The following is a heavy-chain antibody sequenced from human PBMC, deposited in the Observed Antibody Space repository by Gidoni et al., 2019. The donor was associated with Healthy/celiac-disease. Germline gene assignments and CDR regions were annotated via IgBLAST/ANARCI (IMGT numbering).Heavy chain of an antibody. Sequence: EVQLVASGVGLVQPGGSRRRSCAASGFPFSSSWMHWVRQGPGKGLVWVARINSDGSSTSYADSVKGRFTISRDNAKNTLYLQMNSLRAEDTAVYYCARGRVSSGWYEDYFDYWGQGTLVTVSS. J-gene: IGHJ4*02. CDR3: ARGRVSSGWYEDYFDY. CDR2: INSDGSST. V-gene: IGHV3-74*01. D-gene: IGHD6-19*01. CDR1: GFPFSSSW.